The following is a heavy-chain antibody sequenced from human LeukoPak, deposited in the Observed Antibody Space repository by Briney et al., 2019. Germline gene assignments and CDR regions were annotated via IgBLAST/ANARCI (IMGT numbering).Heavy chain of an antibody. Sequence: ASVKVSCKASGYTFSDYDINWVRQATGQGLECMGWINSNSGNAGYAQKFQGRVTMTRNTSISTAYMELSSLRSEDTAVYYCARALAWGGSSYSYYYMDVWDKGTTVTVYS. D-gene: IGHD1-26*01. CDR2: INSNSGNA. V-gene: IGHV1-8*01. J-gene: IGHJ6*03. CDR3: ARALAWGGSSYSYYYMDV. CDR1: GYTFSDYD.